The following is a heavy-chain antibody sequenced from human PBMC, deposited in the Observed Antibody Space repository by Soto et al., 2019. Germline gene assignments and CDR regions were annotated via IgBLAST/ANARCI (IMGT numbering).Heavy chain of an antibody. CDR1: GFTFSSYW. V-gene: IGHV3-7*03. Sequence: GGSLRLSCAASGFTFSSYWMSWVRQAPGKGLEWVANIKQDGSEKYYVDSVKGRFTISRDNAKNSLYLQMNSLRAEDTAVYYCARVESVVYAAYYYYYHMDVWGKGTTVTGSS. D-gene: IGHD2-8*02. CDR3: ARVESVVYAAYYYYYHMDV. CDR2: IKQDGSEK. J-gene: IGHJ6*03.